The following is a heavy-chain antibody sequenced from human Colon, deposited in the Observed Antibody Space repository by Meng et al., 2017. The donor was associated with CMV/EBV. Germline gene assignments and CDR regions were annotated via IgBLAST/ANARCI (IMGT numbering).Heavy chain of an antibody. CDR3: AKEAFGSGSHYDY. CDR1: GSGFRFDDYS. V-gene: IGHV3-43*01. J-gene: IGHJ4*02. Sequence: GGSLRLSCAVSGSGFRFDDYSMYWIRQIPGKGLEWVSSITWNGGRGYYAASVKGRFIVSRDNSKNSLYLQMNGLRTEDTALYYCAKEAFGSGSHYDYWGQGTRVTVSS. CDR2: ITWNGGRG. D-gene: IGHD3-10*01.